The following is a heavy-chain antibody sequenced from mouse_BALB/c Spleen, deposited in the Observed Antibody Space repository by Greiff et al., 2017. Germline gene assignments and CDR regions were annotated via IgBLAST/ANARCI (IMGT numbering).Heavy chain of an antibody. V-gene: IGHV5-12-1*01. CDR2: ISSGGGST. J-gene: IGHJ3*01. CDR3: ARLAWAFAY. CDR1: GFAFSSYD. Sequence: DVMLVESGGGLVKPGGSLKLSCAASGFAFSSYDMSWVRQTPEKRLEWVAYISSGGGSTYYPDTVKGRFTISRDNAKNTLYLQMSSLKSEDTAMYYCARLAWAFAYWGQGTLVTVSA.